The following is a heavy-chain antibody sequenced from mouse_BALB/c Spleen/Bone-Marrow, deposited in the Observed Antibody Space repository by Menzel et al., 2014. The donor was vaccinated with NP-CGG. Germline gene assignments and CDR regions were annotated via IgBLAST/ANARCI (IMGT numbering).Heavy chain of an antibody. CDR3: ARGGFDY. CDR2: IHPNSGNT. CDR1: GYTFTSSW. J-gene: IGHJ2*01. Sequence: VQLQQSGSVLVRPGASVKLSCKASGYTFTSSWMHWAKQRPGQGLEWIGEIHPNSGNTNYNEKFKGKATLTVDTSSSTAYVDLSSLTSGDSAVYYCARGGFDYWGQGTTLTVSS. V-gene: IGHV1S130*01.